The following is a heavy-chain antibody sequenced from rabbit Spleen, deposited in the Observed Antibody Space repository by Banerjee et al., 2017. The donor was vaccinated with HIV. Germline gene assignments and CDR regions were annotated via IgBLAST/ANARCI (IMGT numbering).Heavy chain of an antibody. V-gene: IGHV1S45*01. Sequence: QEQLEESGGGLVKPEGSLTLTCTASGFSFVGSYWISWVRQAPGKGLEWIGTIYTGSSGSTYYASWAKGRFTISKTSSTTVTLQMTSLTAADTATYFCARDTGTSFSTYGMDLWGPGTLVTVS. D-gene: IGHD8-1*01. CDR3: ARDTGTSFSTYGMDL. J-gene: IGHJ6*01. CDR2: IYTGSSGST. CDR1: GFSFVGSYW.